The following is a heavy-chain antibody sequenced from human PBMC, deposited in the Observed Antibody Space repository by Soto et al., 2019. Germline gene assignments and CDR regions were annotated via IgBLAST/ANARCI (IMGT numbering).Heavy chain of an antibody. J-gene: IGHJ4*02. CDR1: GFTFTNAW. Sequence: PGGSLRLSCAASGFTFTNAWMNWVRQAPGKGLEWVAIISYDGSNTYYADSVKGRFTISRDNSKNTLYLQMNSLRAEDTSVYYCAKEGGLSGSYYISSSYYFDYWGQGTLVTVSS. D-gene: IGHD1-26*01. V-gene: IGHV3-30*18. CDR2: ISYDGSNT. CDR3: AKEGGLSGSYYISSSYYFDY.